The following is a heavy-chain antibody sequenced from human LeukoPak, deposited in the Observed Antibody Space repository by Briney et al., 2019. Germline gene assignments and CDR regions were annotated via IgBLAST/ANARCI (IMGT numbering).Heavy chain of an antibody. J-gene: IGHJ4*02. CDR3: ARDAENYFDY. D-gene: IGHD1-14*01. CDR1: GGSISSGGYY. Sequence: SQTLSLTCTVSGGSISSGGYYWSWIRQHPGKGLEWIGYIYYSGSTYYNPSLKSRVTISVDTSKNQFSLRLSSVTAADTAVYYCARDAENYFDYWGQGTLVTVSS. V-gene: IGHV4-31*03. CDR2: IYYSGST.